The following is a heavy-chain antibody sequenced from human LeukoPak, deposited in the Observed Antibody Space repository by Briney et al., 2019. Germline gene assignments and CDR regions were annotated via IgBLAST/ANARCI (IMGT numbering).Heavy chain of an antibody. V-gene: IGHV4-38-2*01. CDR3: ARHLGDYGGNDRVDWFDP. CDR1: GYSISSGYY. J-gene: IGHJ5*02. D-gene: IGHD4-23*01. Sequence: PSETLSLTCAVSGYSISSGYYWGWIRQPPGKGLEWIGSIYHSGSTYYNPSLKSRVTISVDTSKNQFSLKLSSVTAADTAVYYCARHLGDYGGNDRVDWFDPWGQGTLVTVS. CDR2: IYHSGST.